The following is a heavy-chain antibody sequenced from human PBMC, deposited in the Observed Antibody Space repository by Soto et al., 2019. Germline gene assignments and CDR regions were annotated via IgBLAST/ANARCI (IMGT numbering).Heavy chain of an antibody. V-gene: IGHV4-61*01. CDR1: GGSVSSGSYY. D-gene: IGHD3-10*01. Sequence: SETLSLTCTVSGGSVSSGSYYWSWIRQPPGKGLEWIGYIYYSGSTNYNPSLKSRVTISVDTSKNQFSLKLSSVTAADTAVYYCARAMTYGSGSYYNVMWGQGTLVTVSS. CDR3: ARAMTYGSGSYYNVM. J-gene: IGHJ4*02. CDR2: IYYSGST.